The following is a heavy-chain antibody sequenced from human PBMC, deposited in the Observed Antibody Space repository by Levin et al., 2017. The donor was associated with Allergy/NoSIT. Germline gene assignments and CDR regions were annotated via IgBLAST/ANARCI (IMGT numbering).Heavy chain of an antibody. V-gene: IGHV3-30*03. CDR3: AIPGYSSGWYYFDY. J-gene: IGHJ4*02. D-gene: IGHD6-19*01. CDR1: GFTFSSYG. Sequence: LSLTCAASGFTFSSYGMHWVRQAPGKGLEWVAVISYDGSNKYYADSVKGRFTISRDNSKNTLYLQMNSLRAEDTAVYYCAIPGYSSGWYYFDYWGQGTLVTVSS. CDR2: ISYDGSNK.